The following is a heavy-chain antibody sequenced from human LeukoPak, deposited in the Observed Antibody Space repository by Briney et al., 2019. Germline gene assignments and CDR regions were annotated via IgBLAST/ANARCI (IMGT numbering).Heavy chain of an antibody. Sequence: AGGSLRLSCAASGFTFSSYSMNWVRQAPGKGLEWVSVIYTDGNTYYAVSVKGRFTISRDNSKNTLYLQMNSLRADDTAVYYCVRDGYRDWGQGTLVTVSS. CDR3: VRDGYRD. CDR1: GFTFSSYS. D-gene: IGHD6-25*01. CDR2: IYTDGNT. J-gene: IGHJ4*02. V-gene: IGHV3-66*01.